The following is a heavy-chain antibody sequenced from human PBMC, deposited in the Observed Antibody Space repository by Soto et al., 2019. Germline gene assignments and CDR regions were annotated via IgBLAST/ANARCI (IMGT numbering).Heavy chain of an antibody. CDR2: ISSSSSYT. Sequence: GGSLRLSCAASGFTFSDYYMSWIRQAPGKGLEWVSYISSSSSYTNYADSVKGRFTISRDNAKNSLYLQMNSLRAEDTAVYYCARGPYYYDSSGYDGYWGQGTLVTVSS. CDR3: ARGPYYYDSSGYDGY. J-gene: IGHJ4*02. D-gene: IGHD3-22*01. V-gene: IGHV3-11*03. CDR1: GFTFSDYY.